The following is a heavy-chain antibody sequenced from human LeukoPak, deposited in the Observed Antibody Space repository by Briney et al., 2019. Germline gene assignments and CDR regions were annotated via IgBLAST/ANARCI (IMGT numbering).Heavy chain of an antibody. CDR1: GYSFTSYW. CDR2: IYPGDSDT. D-gene: IGHD2-15*01. J-gene: IGHJ6*03. Sequence: GESLKISCKGSGYSFTSYWIGWVRQLPGKGLEWMGIIYPGDSDTRYSPSFQGQVTISADKSISTAYLQWSSLKASDTAMYYCARRGYCSGGSCYGDYYYYMDVWGKGTTVTVSS. CDR3: ARRGYCSGGSCYGDYYYYMDV. V-gene: IGHV5-51*01.